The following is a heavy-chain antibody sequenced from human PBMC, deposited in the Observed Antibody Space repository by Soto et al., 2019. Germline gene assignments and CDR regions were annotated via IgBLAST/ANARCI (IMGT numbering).Heavy chain of an antibody. Sequence: EVQLVESGGGLVQPGRSLRLSCAASGFTFDDYAMHWVRQAPGKGLEWVSGISWNSGSIGYADSVKGRFTISGDNAKNSLYLQMNSLRAEDTALYYCAKDIIDIWGSYRPPYYYYYMDVWGKGTTVTVSS. CDR2: ISWNSGSI. CDR3: AKDIIDIWGSYRPPYYYYYMDV. CDR1: GFTFDDYA. V-gene: IGHV3-9*01. D-gene: IGHD3-16*02. J-gene: IGHJ6*03.